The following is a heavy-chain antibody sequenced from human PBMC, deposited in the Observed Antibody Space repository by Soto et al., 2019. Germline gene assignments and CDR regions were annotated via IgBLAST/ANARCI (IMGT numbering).Heavy chain of an antibody. Sequence: SVKVSCKASGGTFSSYTISWVRQAPGQGLGWMGRIIPILGIANYAQKFQGRVTITADKSTSTAYMELSSLRSEDTAVYYCARGGGSIVPAAINYYYYMDVWG. CDR1: GGTFSSYT. V-gene: IGHV1-69*02. J-gene: IGHJ6*03. CDR3: ARGGGSIVPAAINYYYYMDV. D-gene: IGHD2-2*02. CDR2: IIPILGIA.